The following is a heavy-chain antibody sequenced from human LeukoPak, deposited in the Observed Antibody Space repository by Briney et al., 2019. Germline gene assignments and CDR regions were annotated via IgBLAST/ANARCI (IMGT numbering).Heavy chain of an antibody. J-gene: IGHJ4*02. CDR1: GFTFSSYS. CDR3: AAIFGVVLYYFDY. Sequence: GGSLRLSCAASGFTFSSYSMSWVRQAPGKGLEWVSYISSSSSYIYYADSVKGRFTISRDNAKNSLYLQMNSLRAEDTVVYYCAAIFGVVLYYFDYWGQGTLVTVSS. V-gene: IGHV3-21*01. D-gene: IGHD3-3*01. CDR2: ISSSSSYI.